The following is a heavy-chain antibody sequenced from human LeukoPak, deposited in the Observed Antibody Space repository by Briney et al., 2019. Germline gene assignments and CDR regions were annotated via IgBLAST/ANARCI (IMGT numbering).Heavy chain of an antibody. V-gene: IGHV3-7*03. CDR3: ARKAYALDV. CDR1: GFIFSSYW. CDR2: IKQDGSER. D-gene: IGHD2-8*01. Sequence: GGSLRLSCAPSGFIFSSYWMSWVRQAPGKGLEWVANIKQDGSERYYVDSVKGRFTISRDNAKNSLYLQMNSLRAEDTAVYYCARKAYALDVWSKGTTVTVSS. J-gene: IGHJ6*04.